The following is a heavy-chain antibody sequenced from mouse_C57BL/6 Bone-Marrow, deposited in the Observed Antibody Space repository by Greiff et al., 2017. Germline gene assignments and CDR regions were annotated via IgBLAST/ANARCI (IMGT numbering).Heavy chain of an antibody. D-gene: IGHD1-1*01. CDR3: ARREDYYDY. J-gene: IGHJ2*01. V-gene: IGHV1-50*01. CDR1: GYTFTSYW. CDR2: IDPSVSYT. Sequence: QVQLQQPGAELVKPGASVKLSCKASGYTFTSYWMQWVKQRPGQGLEWIGEIDPSVSYTNYNQKFKGKATLTVDTSSSTAYMQLSSLTSEDSAVYYCARREDYYDYWGQGTTLTVSS.